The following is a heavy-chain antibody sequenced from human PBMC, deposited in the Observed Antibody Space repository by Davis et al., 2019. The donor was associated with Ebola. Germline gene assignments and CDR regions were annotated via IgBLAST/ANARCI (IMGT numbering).Heavy chain of an antibody. CDR1: GFTFSSYW. CDR2: IKQDGSEK. CDR3: ARAKYKYYYDSSGYYSNWYFDL. J-gene: IGHJ2*01. D-gene: IGHD3-22*01. Sequence: PGGSLRLSCAASGFTFSSYWMSWVRQAPGKGLEWVANIKQDGSEKYYVDSVKGRFTISRDNAKNSLYLQMNSLRAEDTAVYYCARAKYKYYYDSSGYYSNWYFDLWGRGTLVTVSS. V-gene: IGHV3-7*03.